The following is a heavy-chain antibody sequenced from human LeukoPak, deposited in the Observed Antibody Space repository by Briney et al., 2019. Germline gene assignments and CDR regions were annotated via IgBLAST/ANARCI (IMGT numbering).Heavy chain of an antibody. CDR1: GFTFSSYG. CDR2: IWYDGSNK. Sequence: GGSLRLSCAASGFTFSSYGMHWVRQAPGKGLEWVAVIWYDGSNKYYADSVKGRFTISRDNSKNTLYLQMNSLRAKDTAVYYCARAPLVPAALYYFDYWGQGTLVTVSS. J-gene: IGHJ4*02. CDR3: ARAPLVPAALYYFDY. V-gene: IGHV3-33*01. D-gene: IGHD2-2*01.